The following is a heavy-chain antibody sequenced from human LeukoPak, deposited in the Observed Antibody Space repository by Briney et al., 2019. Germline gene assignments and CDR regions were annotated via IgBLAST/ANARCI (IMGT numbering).Heavy chain of an antibody. CDR3: SKDLCTTITPWGLFDY. D-gene: IGHD4-23*01. Sequence: GGSLRLSCAASGFTFDDYAMHWVRQARGKGLEWVSGINWNSGSIGYADSVKGRFTIFRDNAKNSLYLQMNNLRAEDMALYYFSKDLCTTITPWGLFDYWGQGTLVTVSS. CDR1: GFTFDDYA. J-gene: IGHJ4*02. CDR2: INWNSGSI. V-gene: IGHV3-9*03.